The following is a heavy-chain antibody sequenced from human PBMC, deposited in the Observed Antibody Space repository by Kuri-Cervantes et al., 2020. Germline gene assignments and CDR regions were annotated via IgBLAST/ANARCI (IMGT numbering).Heavy chain of an antibody. V-gene: IGHV3-11*04. CDR3: ARDLSPYCSSTSCLSPSGEYYFDY. CDR2: ISSSGSTI. D-gene: IGHD2-2*01. J-gene: IGHJ4*02. Sequence: GGSLRLSCAASGFTFSDYYMSWIRQAPGKGLEWVSYISSSGSTIYYADSVKGRFTISRDNAKNSLYLQMNSLRAEDTAVYYCARDLSPYCSSTSCLSPSGEYYFDYWGQGTLVTVSS. CDR1: GFTFSDYY.